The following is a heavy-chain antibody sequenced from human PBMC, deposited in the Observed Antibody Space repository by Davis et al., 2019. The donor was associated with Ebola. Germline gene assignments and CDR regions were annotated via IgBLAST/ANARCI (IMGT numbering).Heavy chain of an antibody. D-gene: IGHD2-15*01. CDR2: ISYDGSNK. CDR1: GFTFRGYG. V-gene: IGHV3-33*01. CDR3: ASENCSGGSCLLYYYGMDV. Sequence: GGSLRLSCAASGFTFRGYGMHWVRQAPGKGLEWVTVISYDGSNKYYRDSVKGRFIVSRDNSKNTLYLQMNSLRAEDTAVYYCASENCSGGSCLLYYYGMDVWGQGTTVTVSS. J-gene: IGHJ6*02.